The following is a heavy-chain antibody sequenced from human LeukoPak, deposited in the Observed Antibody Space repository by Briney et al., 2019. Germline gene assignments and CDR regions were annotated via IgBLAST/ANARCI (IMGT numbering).Heavy chain of an antibody. CDR3: ARGQGCSSTSCYPEGVDY. CDR1: GYTFTSYG. J-gene: IGHJ4*02. CDR2: ISAYNGNT. D-gene: IGHD2-2*01. Sequence: GASVKVSCKASGYTFTSYGISWVRQAPGQGLEWMGWISAYNGNTNYAQKLQGRVTMTTDTSTSTAYMELRSLRSDDTAVYYCARGQGCSSTSCYPEGVDYWGQGTLVTVSS. V-gene: IGHV1-18*01.